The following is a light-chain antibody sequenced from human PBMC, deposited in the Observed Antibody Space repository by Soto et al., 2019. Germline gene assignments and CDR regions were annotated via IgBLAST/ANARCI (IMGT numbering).Light chain of an antibody. J-gene: IGKJ2*01. CDR2: DAS. CDR3: QQYDDIPYT. V-gene: IGKV1-33*01. CDR1: QDISIY. Sequence: DIQMTQSPPSLSASVGDRVTITCQASQDISIYVNWYQQKPGKAPTLLIYDASYLKTGVPSRFSASRSETDFTFTISSLQPEDIATYFCQQYDDIPYTFGPGTKLEI.